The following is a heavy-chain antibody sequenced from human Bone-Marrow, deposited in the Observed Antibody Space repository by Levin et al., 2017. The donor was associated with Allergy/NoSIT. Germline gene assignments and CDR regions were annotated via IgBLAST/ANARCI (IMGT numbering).Heavy chain of an antibody. D-gene: IGHD6-6*01. CDR2: INWKGKSM. CDR3: AKDSRSSSSMDYYYYSGMDV. V-gene: IGHV3-9*01. J-gene: IGHJ6*02. CDR1: GFTFDDYA. Sequence: GGSLRLSCAASGFTFDDYAMHWVRQVPGKGLEWVSSINWKGKSMDYADSVKGRFVISRDNARNSLYLQMNSLRPEDTAFYFCAKDSRSSSSMDYYYYSGMDVWGQGATVTVSS.